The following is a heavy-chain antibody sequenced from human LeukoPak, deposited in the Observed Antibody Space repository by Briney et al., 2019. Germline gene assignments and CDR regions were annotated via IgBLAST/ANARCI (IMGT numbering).Heavy chain of an antibody. CDR2: ISYDGSNK. Sequence: GGSLRLSCAASGFTFSSYGMHWVRQAPSKGLEWVAVISYDGSNKYYADSVKGRFTISRDNSKNTLYLQMNSLRAEDTAVYYCASTGYAPFPASDYWGQGTLVTVSS. D-gene: IGHD2-8*01. J-gene: IGHJ4*02. CDR3: ASTGYAPFPASDY. CDR1: GFTFSSYG. V-gene: IGHV3-30*03.